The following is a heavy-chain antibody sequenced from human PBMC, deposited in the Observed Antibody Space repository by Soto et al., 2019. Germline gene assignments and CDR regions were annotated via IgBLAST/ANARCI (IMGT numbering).Heavy chain of an antibody. Sequence: EVQLVESGGGLVQPGGSLRLSCAACGFTFSSYWMSWVRQAPVRGLEWVGNIKQDGSEKNYVDFVEGRFTISRDNAENSLYLQMNSLRAEDTAVYYCARIASAGRGWDVWGQGTTVVVSS. V-gene: IGHV3-7*01. CDR3: ARIASAGRGWDV. D-gene: IGHD6-13*01. CDR2: IKQDGSEK. J-gene: IGHJ6*02. CDR1: GFTFSSYW.